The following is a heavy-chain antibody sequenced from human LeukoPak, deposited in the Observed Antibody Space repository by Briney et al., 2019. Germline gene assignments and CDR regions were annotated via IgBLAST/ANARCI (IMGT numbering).Heavy chain of an antibody. CDR3: AENRGVA. CDR1: GFTFSTYT. J-gene: IGHJ3*01. Sequence: GRSLRLSCAASGFTFSTYTMHWVRQAPGKGLDWVAVISYDGNNKYYADSVKGRFTISRDNSKSTLYLQMNSLRAEDTAVYYCAENRGVAWGQGTMVTVSS. D-gene: IGHD3-10*01. CDR2: ISYDGNNK. V-gene: IGHV3-30-3*01.